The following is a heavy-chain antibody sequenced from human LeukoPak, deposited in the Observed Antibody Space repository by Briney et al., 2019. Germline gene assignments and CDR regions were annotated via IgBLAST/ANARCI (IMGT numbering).Heavy chain of an antibody. D-gene: IGHD6-19*01. CDR2: ISGSGGST. Sequence: SGGSLRLSCAASGFTFSSYAMSWVRQAPGKGLEWVSAISGSGGSTYYADSVKGRFTISRDNSKNTLYLQMNSLRAEDTAVYYCAKDMAVAGTGDYWGQGTLVTVSS. CDR3: AKDMAVAGTGDY. CDR1: GFTFSSYA. J-gene: IGHJ4*02. V-gene: IGHV3-23*01.